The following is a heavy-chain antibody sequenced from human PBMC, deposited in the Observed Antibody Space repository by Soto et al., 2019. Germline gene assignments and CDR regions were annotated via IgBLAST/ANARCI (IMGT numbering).Heavy chain of an antibody. Sequence: QITLKESGPTLVKPTQTLTLTCTFSGFSLSSTRMAVGWIRKPPGKDLEWLALIYCDDDKRYSPFLKSRLTITQETSKNQVVLTMSNMDPVDTARYYCAHIVVAGLGYYFDYWGHGTLVTVSS. J-gene: IGHJ4*01. CDR1: GFSLSSTRMA. CDR2: IYCDDDK. V-gene: IGHV2-5*02. CDR3: AHIVVAGLGYYFDY. D-gene: IGHD6-19*01.